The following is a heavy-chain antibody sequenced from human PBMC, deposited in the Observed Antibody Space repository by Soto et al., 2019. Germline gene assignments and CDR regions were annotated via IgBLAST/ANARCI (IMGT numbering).Heavy chain of an antibody. CDR2: IIPIFGTA. Sequence: QVQLVQSGAEVKKPGSSVKVSCKASGGTFSSYAISWVRQARGQGLEWMGGIIPIFGTANYAQKFQGRVTITADESTSTAYMELSSLRSEDTAVYYCARDGGTHYYDSSGYYYWDYWGQGTLVTVSS. CDR1: GGTFSSYA. V-gene: IGHV1-69*01. D-gene: IGHD3-22*01. J-gene: IGHJ4*02. CDR3: ARDGGTHYYDSSGYYYWDY.